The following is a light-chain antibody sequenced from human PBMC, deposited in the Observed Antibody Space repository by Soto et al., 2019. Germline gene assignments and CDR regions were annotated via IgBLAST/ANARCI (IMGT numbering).Light chain of an antibody. CDR2: DVT. V-gene: IGLV2-18*01. J-gene: IGLJ3*02. Sequence: QLVLTQPPSVSGSPGQSVTISCTVTSSDVGDYEHVSWYQQAPGTAPKLIIFDVTNRPSGVPDRFSGSKSGNTPSLTIFGLRAEAEADYYCSLYTSSSTWVFGGGTKLTVL. CDR1: SSDVGDYEH. CDR3: SLYTSSSTWV.